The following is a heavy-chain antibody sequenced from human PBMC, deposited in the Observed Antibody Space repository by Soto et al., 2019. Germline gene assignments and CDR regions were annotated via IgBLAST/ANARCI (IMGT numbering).Heavy chain of an antibody. V-gene: IGHV1-69*06. D-gene: IGHD2-15*01. CDR1: GGTFSSYV. J-gene: IGHJ5*02. Sequence: QVQLVQSGAEVKKPGSSVKVSCKASGGTFSSYVISWVRQAPGQGLEWMGGIIPMYGTENYAQKFQDRVTITADTSTSTAYMELRSLRSEDTAVYYCARDLGGCSGDSCRHNWFDPWGQGTLVTVSS. CDR3: ARDLGGCSGDSCRHNWFDP. CDR2: IIPMYGTE.